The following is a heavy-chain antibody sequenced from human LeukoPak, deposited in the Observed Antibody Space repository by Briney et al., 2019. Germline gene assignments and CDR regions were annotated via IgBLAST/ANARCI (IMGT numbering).Heavy chain of an antibody. CDR3: ARGRYSGYGHDY. J-gene: IGHJ4*02. CDR1: GGSFSGYY. D-gene: IGHD5-12*01. CDR2: INHSGST. V-gene: IGHV4-34*01. Sequence: PSETLSLTCAVYGGSFSGYYWSWIRQPPGKGLEWIGEINHSGSTNYNPSLKSRVTISVDTSKNLFSLKLSSVTAADTAVYYCARGRYSGYGHDYWGQGTLVTVSS.